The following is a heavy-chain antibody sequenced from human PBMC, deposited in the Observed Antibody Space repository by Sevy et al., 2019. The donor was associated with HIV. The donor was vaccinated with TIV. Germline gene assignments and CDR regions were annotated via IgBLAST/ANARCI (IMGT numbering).Heavy chain of an antibody. D-gene: IGHD6-13*01. Sequence: GESLKISCKGSGYSFTSYWIGWVRQMPGKGLEWMGIIYPGDSDTRYSPSFQGQVTISADKSISTAYLQWSSLKASDTAMYYCAKGRGAAATKLPEYFQHWGQGSLVTVSS. V-gene: IGHV5-51*01. CDR2: IYPGDSDT. J-gene: IGHJ1*01. CDR3: AKGRGAAATKLPEYFQH. CDR1: GYSFTSYW.